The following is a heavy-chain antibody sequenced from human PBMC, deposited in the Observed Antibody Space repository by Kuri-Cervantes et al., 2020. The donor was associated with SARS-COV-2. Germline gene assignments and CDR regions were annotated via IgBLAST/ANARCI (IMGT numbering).Heavy chain of an antibody. J-gene: IGHJ4*02. CDR3: ARCPNSSGWYGLFDY. CDR1: GYTFTGYY. V-gene: IGHV1-69*06. CDR2: IIPIFGTA. D-gene: IGHD6-19*01. Sequence: SVKVSCKASGYTFTGYYMHWVRQAPGQGLEWMGGIIPIFGTANYAQKFQGRVTITADKSTSTAYMELSSLRSEDTAVYYCARCPNSSGWYGLFDYWGQGTLVTVSS.